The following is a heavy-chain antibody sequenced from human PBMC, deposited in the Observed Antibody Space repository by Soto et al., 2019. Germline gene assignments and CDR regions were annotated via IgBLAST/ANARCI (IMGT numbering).Heavy chain of an antibody. D-gene: IGHD3-22*01. Sequence: QITLKESGPTLVKPTQTLTMTCTFSGFSLSTSGVGVGWIRQPPGKALEWLALIYWDDDKRYSPSLKSRLTITKDTSKNQVVLTMTNMDPVDTATYYCAHSPMIVRDNWFDPWGQGTLVTVSS. CDR1: GFSLSTSGVG. J-gene: IGHJ5*02. CDR3: AHSPMIVRDNWFDP. CDR2: IYWDDDK. V-gene: IGHV2-5*02.